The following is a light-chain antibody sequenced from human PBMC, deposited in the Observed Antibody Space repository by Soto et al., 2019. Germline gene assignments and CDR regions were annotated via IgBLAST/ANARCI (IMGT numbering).Light chain of an antibody. CDR1: QDIGTW. CDR3: QQANSFPPWT. Sequence: DIQMTQSPSSVSASIGDRVIITFRASQDIGTWLAWYQQKPGQVPNLLMYPASSLHSGVPSRFSGSGSGTEFTLTISSLQPEDFATYYCQQANSFPPWTFGQGTKVDIK. CDR2: PAS. J-gene: IGKJ1*01. V-gene: IGKV1-12*01.